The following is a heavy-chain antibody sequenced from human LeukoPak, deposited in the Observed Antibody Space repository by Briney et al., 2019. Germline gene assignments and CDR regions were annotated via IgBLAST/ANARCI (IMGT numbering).Heavy chain of an antibody. D-gene: IGHD6-13*01. CDR1: GFTFSSYA. CDR2: IRSKAYGGTT. V-gene: IGHV3-49*04. J-gene: IGHJ4*02. CDR3: AIAAAGTD. Sequence: GGSLRLSCAASGFTFSSYAMSWVRQAPGKGLEWVGFIRSKAYGGTTEYAASVKGRFTISRDDSKSIAYLQMNSLKTEDTAVYYCAIAAAGTDWGQGTLVTVSS.